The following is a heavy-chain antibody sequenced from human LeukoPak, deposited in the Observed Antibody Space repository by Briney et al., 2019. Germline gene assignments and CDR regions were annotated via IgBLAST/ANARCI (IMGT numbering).Heavy chain of an antibody. CDR3: ASGIAVAGGFDY. CDR2: ISAYNGNT. D-gene: IGHD6-19*01. Sequence: ASVKVSCKASGYTFTSYGISGVRQAPGQGLEWMGWISAYNGNTNYAQKLQGRVSMTTDTSTSTAYMELRSLRSDDTAVYYCASGIAVAGGFDYWGQGTLVTVSS. V-gene: IGHV1-18*01. J-gene: IGHJ4*02. CDR1: GYTFTSYG.